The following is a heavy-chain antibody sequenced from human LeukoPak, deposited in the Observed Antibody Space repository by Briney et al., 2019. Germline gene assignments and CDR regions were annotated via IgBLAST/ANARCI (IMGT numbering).Heavy chain of an antibody. D-gene: IGHD2-15*01. Sequence: HPSETLSLTCTVSGGPINNYYWSWIRQPAGKGLEWIGRIYTRGSTNYNPSLKSRVTMSVDTSKNQFSLKLSSVTAADTAVYYCARGRYCSADICSGGDAFDIWGQGTMVSVSS. V-gene: IGHV4-4*07. J-gene: IGHJ3*02. CDR1: GGPINNYY. CDR3: ARGRYCSADICSGGDAFDI. CDR2: IYTRGST.